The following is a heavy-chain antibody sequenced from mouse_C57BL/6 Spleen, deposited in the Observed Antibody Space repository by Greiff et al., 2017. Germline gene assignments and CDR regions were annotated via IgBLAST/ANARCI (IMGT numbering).Heavy chain of an antibody. CDR3: ARNVYYGSSSYAMDY. Sequence: EVKLQESGPGLVKPSQSLSLTCSVTGYSITSGYYWNWIRQFPGNKLEWMGYISYDGSNNYNPSLKNRISITRDTSKNQFFLKLNSVTTEDTATYYCARNVYYGSSSYAMDYWGQGTSVTVSS. D-gene: IGHD1-1*01. CDR2: ISYDGSN. J-gene: IGHJ4*01. V-gene: IGHV3-6*01. CDR1: GYSITSGYY.